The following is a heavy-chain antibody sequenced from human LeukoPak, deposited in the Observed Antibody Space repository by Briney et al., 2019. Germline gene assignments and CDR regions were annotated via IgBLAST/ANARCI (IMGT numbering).Heavy chain of an antibody. V-gene: IGHV3-21*01. CDR1: GFTFSRYN. Sequence: GGSLRPSCAASGFTFSRYNMNWVRQAPGKGLEWVSSISSSSSYIYYADSVKGRFTISRDNAKNSLYLQMNSLRAEDTAVYYCARDPDSSGRFDYWGQGTLVTVSS. CDR2: ISSSSSYI. D-gene: IGHD3-22*01. CDR3: ARDPDSSGRFDY. J-gene: IGHJ4*02.